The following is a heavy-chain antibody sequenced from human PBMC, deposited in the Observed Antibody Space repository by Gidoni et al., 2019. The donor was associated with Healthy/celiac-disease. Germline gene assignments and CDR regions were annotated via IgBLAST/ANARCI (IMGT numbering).Heavy chain of an antibody. V-gene: IGHV4-61*02. CDR1: GGSISSGSYY. Sequence: QVQLQESGPGLVKPSQTLSLTCTVSGGSISSGSYYWSWIRQPAGKGLEWIGRIYTSGSTSYNPSLKSRVTISVDTSKNQFSLKLSSVTAADTAVYYCARGAGYNPTLDDYWGQGTLVTVSS. J-gene: IGHJ4*02. CDR3: ARGAGYNPTLDDY. CDR2: IYTSGST. D-gene: IGHD5-12*01.